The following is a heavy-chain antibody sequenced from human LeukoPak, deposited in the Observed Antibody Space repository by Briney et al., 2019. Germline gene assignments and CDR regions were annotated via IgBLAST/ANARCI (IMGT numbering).Heavy chain of an antibody. J-gene: IGHJ4*02. CDR3: ARPTSGTYPFDY. CDR1: GYTLTELS. Sequence: GASVKVSCKVSGYTLTELSMHWVRQAPGKGLEWMGGFDPEDGETIYAQNFQGRITMIRDTSISTAYMELSSLRSEDTAVYYCARPTSGTYPFDYWGQGTLVTVSS. V-gene: IGHV1-24*01. CDR2: FDPEDGET. D-gene: IGHD1-26*01.